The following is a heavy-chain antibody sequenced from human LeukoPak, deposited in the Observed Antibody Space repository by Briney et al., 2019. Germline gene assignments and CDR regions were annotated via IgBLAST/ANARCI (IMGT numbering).Heavy chain of an antibody. D-gene: IGHD1-26*01. CDR3: ARDPYSGSYGDYYYYYMDV. Sequence: GGSLRLSCAASGFTFSSYEMSWVRQAPGKGLEWVSYISSSGSTIYYADSVKGRFTISRDNAKCSLYLQMNSVRDEDTAVYYCARDPYSGSYGDYYYYYMDVWGKGTTVTISS. CDR2: ISSSGSTI. V-gene: IGHV3-48*03. J-gene: IGHJ6*03. CDR1: GFTFSSYE.